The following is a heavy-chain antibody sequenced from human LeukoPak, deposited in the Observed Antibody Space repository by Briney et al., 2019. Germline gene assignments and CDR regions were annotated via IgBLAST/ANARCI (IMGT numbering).Heavy chain of an antibody. V-gene: IGHV2-70*16. D-gene: IGHD6-6*01. CDR1: GFSLSSSGMC. Sequence: SCPVLAKPTQPLTVTCTFSGFSLSSSGMCVSWIREPPGKALEWLARIDWDDDKFDSTSLKTRLTISKDTSKNQVVLTMTNMYPVDTATYYCARTPPGVTPSSSGYYFDYWGQGNLVTVSS. J-gene: IGHJ4*02. CDR3: ARTPPGVTPSSSGYYFDY. CDR2: IDWDDDK.